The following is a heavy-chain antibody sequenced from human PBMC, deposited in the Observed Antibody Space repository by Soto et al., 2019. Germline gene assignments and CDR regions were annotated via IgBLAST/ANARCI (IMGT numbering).Heavy chain of an antibody. Sequence: GSLRLSCAAFGLTVSGKKYMAWVRQAPGKGLEWVSGVYDTDGTYYADSVKGRFTSSRDSSKTIVYLQMNSLRPDDTAVYYCASWRLQEHVYEIWGLGTTVTVS. J-gene: IGHJ3*02. V-gene: IGHV3-53*01. CDR2: VYDTDGT. CDR3: ASWRLQEHVYEI. CDR1: GLTVSGKKY. D-gene: IGHD4-4*01.